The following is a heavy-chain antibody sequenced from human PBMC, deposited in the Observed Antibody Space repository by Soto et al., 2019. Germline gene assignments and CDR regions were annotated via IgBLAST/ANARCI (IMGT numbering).Heavy chain of an antibody. J-gene: IGHJ4*02. CDR3: VKDLGVGHPMLGAWELGH. CDR2: ITCNSLAA. CDR1: GFAFDDYA. D-gene: IGHD3-10*02. V-gene: IGHV3-9*01. Sequence: EVQLVESGGGLVQPGRSLTLSCAASGFAFDDYAMHWVRQSPGKGLEWVSGITCNSLAAGYADSVKGRFTISRDNAKKSVYLKMNSLRADGSALDYCVKDLGVGHPMLGAWELGHWGQGTLVTVSS.